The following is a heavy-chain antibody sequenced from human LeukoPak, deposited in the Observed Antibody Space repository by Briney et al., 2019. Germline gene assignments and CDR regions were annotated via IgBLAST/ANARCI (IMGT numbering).Heavy chain of an antibody. D-gene: IGHD3-10*01. V-gene: IGHV3-9*01. CDR1: GFTFDDYA. CDR3: AKDRDHYGLGSYPTFDS. CDR2: ISWNSDTI. J-gene: IGHJ4*02. Sequence: GRSLRLSCAASGFTFDDYAMHWVRQAPGKGLEWVSGISWNSDTIDYADSVKGRFTISRDNAKNTLFLQMNSLRPEDTAFFYCAKDRDHYGLGSYPTFDSWGQGTLVTVSS.